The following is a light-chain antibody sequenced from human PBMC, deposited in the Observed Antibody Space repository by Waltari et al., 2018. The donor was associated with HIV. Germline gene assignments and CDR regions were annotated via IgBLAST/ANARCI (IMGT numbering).Light chain of an antibody. CDR3: YSYANSHTRV. CDR1: SSDVGVYNF. J-gene: IGLJ1*01. Sequence: QSALSQPASVSGSPGQSSPIPCTGPSSDVGVYNFVSGYHQHPGKAPKLVIYEVTKRPSGVSNRFSGSKSGNTASLTISGLQAEDEADYYCYSYANSHTRVFGTGTKLTVL. CDR2: EVT. V-gene: IGLV2-14*01.